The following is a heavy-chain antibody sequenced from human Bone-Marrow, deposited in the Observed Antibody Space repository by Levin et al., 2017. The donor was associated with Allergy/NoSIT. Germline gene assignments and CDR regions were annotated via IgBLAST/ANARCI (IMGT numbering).Heavy chain of an antibody. Sequence: SGPTLVKPTQTLTLTCTFSGFSLTTSGEAVGWIRQSPGKALEWLALIYWDDDKRYSPSLKSRLSITKDTSRNQVVLTMTNMDRVDTATYYCSHGGHDYGDYGGVISLPHWGQGTLVTVSS. V-gene: IGHV2-5*02. D-gene: IGHD4-17*01. J-gene: IGHJ4*02. CDR3: SHGGHDYGDYGGVISLPH. CDR1: GFSLTTSGEA. CDR2: IYWDDDK.